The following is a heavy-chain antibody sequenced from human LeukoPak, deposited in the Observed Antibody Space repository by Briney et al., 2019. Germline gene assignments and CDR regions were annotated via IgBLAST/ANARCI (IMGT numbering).Heavy chain of an antibody. D-gene: IGHD6-13*01. V-gene: IGHV3-30*03. CDR1: GFTFSSYN. CDR3: ARGSNFDY. J-gene: IGHJ4*02. CDR2: ISYDGSNK. Sequence: PGGSLRLSCAASGFTFSSYNMHWVRQAPGKGLEWVAVISYDGSNKYHADSVKGRFTNSRDNSKSTLYLQMNSLRPEDTAVYYCARGSNFDYWGQGTLVTVSS.